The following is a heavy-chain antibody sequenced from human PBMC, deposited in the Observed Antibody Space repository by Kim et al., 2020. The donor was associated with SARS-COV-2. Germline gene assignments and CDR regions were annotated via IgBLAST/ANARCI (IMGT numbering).Heavy chain of an antibody. D-gene: IGHD3-10*01. V-gene: IGHV1-2*04. CDR3: ARDLTITMVRGVIPGYYGMDV. CDR1: GYTFTGYY. CDR2: INPNSGGT. J-gene: IGHJ6*02. Sequence: ASVKVSCKASGYTFTGYYMHWVRQAPGQGLEWMGWINPNSGGTNYAQKFQGWVTMTRDTSISTAYMELSRLRSDDTAVYYCARDLTITMVRGVIPGYYGMDVWGQGTTVTVSS.